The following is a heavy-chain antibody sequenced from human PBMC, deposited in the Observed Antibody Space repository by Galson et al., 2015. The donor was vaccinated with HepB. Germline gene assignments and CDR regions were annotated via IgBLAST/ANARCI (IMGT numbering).Heavy chain of an antibody. J-gene: IGHJ6*02. Sequence: SVKVSCKASGYTFTSYAMHWVRQAPGQRLEWMGWINAGNGNTKYSQKFQGRVTITRDTSASTAYMELSSLRSEDTAVYYCARAPFGRYYYYGMDVWGQGTTVTVSS. CDR3: ARAPFGRYYYYGMDV. V-gene: IGHV1-3*01. D-gene: IGHD3-10*01. CDR2: INAGNGNT. CDR1: GYTFTSYA.